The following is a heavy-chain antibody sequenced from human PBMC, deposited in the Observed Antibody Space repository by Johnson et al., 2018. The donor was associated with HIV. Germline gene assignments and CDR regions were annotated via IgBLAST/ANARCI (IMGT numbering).Heavy chain of an antibody. V-gene: IGHV3-25*04. CDR2: VNPNGDST. Sequence: LVESGGGLVKPGGSLRLSCAASGFTFSDYYMSWIRQAPGNGLELVGQVNPNGDSTYLIDSGKDRFNTSRDKAKNTLHLQTNSLRAEDTAVYYCARDHGGYSYGYRVGAFDIWGQGTMVTVSS. CDR3: ARDHGGYSYGYRVGAFDI. D-gene: IGHD5-18*01. CDR1: GFTFSDYY. J-gene: IGHJ3*02.